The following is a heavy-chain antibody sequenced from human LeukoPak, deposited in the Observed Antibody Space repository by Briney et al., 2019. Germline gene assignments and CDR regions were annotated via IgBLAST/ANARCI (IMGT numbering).Heavy chain of an antibody. J-gene: IGHJ4*02. D-gene: IGHD3-22*01. CDR1: GYTFTSYG. Sequence: GASVTVSCKASGYTFTSYGISWVRQAPGQGLEWMGWISAYNGNTNYAQKLQGRVTMTTDTSTSTAYMELRSLRSDDTAVYYCARDRGGYYDSSGYSNWGQGTLVTVSS. CDR2: ISAYNGNT. V-gene: IGHV1-18*01. CDR3: ARDRGGYYDSSGYSN.